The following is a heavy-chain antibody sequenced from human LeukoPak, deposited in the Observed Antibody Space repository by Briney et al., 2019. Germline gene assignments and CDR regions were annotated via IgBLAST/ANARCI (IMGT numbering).Heavy chain of an antibody. CDR3: AALGIPMIGGV. D-gene: IGHD3-10*02. Sequence: GGSLRLSCAASGFTFSSYSMNWVRQAPGKGLEWVAYISSSGSTIYYADSVKGRFTISRDNAKNSLYLQMNSLRAEDTAVYYCAALGIPMIGGVWGKGTTVTISS. CDR1: GFTFSSYS. J-gene: IGHJ6*04. V-gene: IGHV3-48*04. CDR2: ISSSGSTI.